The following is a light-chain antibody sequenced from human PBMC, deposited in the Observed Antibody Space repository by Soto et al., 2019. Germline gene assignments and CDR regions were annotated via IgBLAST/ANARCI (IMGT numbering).Light chain of an antibody. J-gene: IGKJ1*01. CDR3: HHPRRYSEK. Sequence: DIQMTQSPSTLSGSVGDRVTITCRASQTISSWLAWYQQKPGKAPKLLLYKASTLKSGVPSRFSGSGSGTDFPPTFSRLQPDDFATYSCHHPRRYSEKFGEWTKGELK. CDR2: KAS. CDR1: QTISSW. V-gene: IGKV1-5*03.